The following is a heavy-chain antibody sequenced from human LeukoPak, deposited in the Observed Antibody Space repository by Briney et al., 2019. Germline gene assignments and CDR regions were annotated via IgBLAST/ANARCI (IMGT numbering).Heavy chain of an antibody. CDR3: AKSQALTYYYDSSGLDY. CDR2: IKEDGSQK. CDR1: GFSFSSYW. J-gene: IGHJ4*02. D-gene: IGHD3-22*01. Sequence: GGSLRLSCAASGFSFSSYWMNWVRQPPGKGLEWVANIKEDGSQKYYVDSVRGRFTISRDNAKNSLYLQMNSLRVEDTAVYYCAKSQALTYYYDSSGLDYWGQGTLVTVSS. V-gene: IGHV3-7*02.